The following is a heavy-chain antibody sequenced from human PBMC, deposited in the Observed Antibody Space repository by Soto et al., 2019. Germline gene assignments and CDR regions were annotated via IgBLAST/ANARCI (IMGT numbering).Heavy chain of an antibody. CDR2: IKEDGSDM. D-gene: IGHD3-3*01. V-gene: IGHV3-7*01. CDR3: ATEVWVYYAFWSVYSDY. CDR1: GFTFSSYW. Sequence: EVQLVESAGGLVQPGGSLRLSCAASGFTFSSYWMSWVRQAPGKGLEWVANIKEDGSDMYYVDSVKGRFTISRDNAKNSLYLQMNSLRAEDTAVYYCATEVWVYYAFWSVYSDYWGQGTLVTVSS. J-gene: IGHJ4*02.